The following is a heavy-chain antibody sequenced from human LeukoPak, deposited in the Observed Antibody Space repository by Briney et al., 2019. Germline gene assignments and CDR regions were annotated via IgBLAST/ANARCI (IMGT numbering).Heavy chain of an antibody. Sequence: GRSLRLSCAASGFTFSSYAMHWVRQAPGKGLEWEAVISYDGSNKYYADSVKGRFTISRDNSKNTLYLQMNSLRAEDTAVYYCARDPYSSGWYFDYWGQGTLVTVSS. CDR2: ISYDGSNK. D-gene: IGHD6-19*01. CDR3: ARDPYSSGWYFDY. J-gene: IGHJ4*02. V-gene: IGHV3-30-3*01. CDR1: GFTFSSYA.